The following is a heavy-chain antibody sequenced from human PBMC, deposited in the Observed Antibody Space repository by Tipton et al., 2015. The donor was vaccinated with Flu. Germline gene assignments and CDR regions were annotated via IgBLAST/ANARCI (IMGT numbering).Heavy chain of an antibody. V-gene: IGHV3-33*01. CDR2: IWYDGSEK. CDR1: GFTFSSYG. Sequence: RSLRLSCAATGFTFSSYGMHWVRQAPGKGLEWVAVIWYDGSEKYYADSVKGRFSISRDKSKNTVHLQMNSLRAEDTAVYYCARVYSSYYFDYWGQGTLVTVSS. D-gene: IGHD3-22*01. J-gene: IGHJ4*02. CDR3: ARVYSSYYFDY.